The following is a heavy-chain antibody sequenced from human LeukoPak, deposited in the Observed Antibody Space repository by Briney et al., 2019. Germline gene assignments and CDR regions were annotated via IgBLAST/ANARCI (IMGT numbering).Heavy chain of an antibody. V-gene: IGHV1-58*01. Sequence: ASVKVSCKASGFTFTSSAVQWVRQARGQGLEWIGGTVVGSGNTNYAQKFQERVTINRDMSTSTAYMELSSLRSEDTAVYYCATDDVTTGTKTALGYWGQGTLVTVSS. CDR3: ATDDVTTGTKTALGY. CDR2: TVVGSGNT. CDR1: GFTFTSSA. J-gene: IGHJ4*02. D-gene: IGHD1-1*01.